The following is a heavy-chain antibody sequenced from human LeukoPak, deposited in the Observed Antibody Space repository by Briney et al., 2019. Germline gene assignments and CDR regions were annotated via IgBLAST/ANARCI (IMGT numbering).Heavy chain of an antibody. D-gene: IGHD1-26*01. V-gene: IGHV4-38-2*02. Sequence: KTSETLSLTCTVSGYSISSGYYWGWIRQPPGKGLEWIGSIYHSGSTYYNPSLKSRVTISVDTSENQFSLKLSSVTAADTAVYYCATSGSYYDPFDYWGQGTLVTVSS. CDR2: IYHSGST. CDR1: GYSISSGYY. J-gene: IGHJ4*02. CDR3: ATSGSYYDPFDY.